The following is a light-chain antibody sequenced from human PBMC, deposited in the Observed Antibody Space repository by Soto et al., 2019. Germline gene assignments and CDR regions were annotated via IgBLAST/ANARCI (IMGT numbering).Light chain of an antibody. CDR1: SSDVGGYNY. CDR3: CSYAGSYSRV. CDR2: DVS. V-gene: IGLV2-11*01. Sequence: QSALTQPRSVSGSPGQPVTISCTGTSSDVGGYNYVSWYQHDPGKAPKLMISDVSKRPSGVPDRFSGSKSGNAASLTISGLQAEDEADYYCCSYAGSYSRVFGGGTKLTVL. J-gene: IGLJ3*02.